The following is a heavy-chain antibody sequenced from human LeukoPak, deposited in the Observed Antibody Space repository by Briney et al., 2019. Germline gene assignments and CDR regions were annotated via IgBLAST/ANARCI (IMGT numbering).Heavy chain of an antibody. D-gene: IGHD3-22*01. J-gene: IGHJ4*02. CDR2: ISSTSGTI. V-gene: IGHV3-48*02. CDR1: GFTFSSYA. Sequence: PGGSLRLSCSASGFTFSSYAMHWVRQAPGQGLEWVSYISSTSGTIYYADSVKGRFTISRDNAKTSLYLQMDSLRDEDTAVYYCARDLWGTSGYRFDYWGQGTLVTVSS. CDR3: ARDLWGTSGYRFDY.